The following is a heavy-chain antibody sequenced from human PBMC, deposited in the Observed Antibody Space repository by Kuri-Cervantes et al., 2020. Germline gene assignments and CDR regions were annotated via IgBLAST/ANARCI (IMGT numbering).Heavy chain of an antibody. V-gene: IGHV1-69*05. CDR2: IIPIFGTA. Sequence: SVKVSCKASGGTFSSYAISWVRQAPGQGLEWMGGIIPIFGTANYAQKFQGRVTITTDESTSTACMELSSLRSEDTAVYYCASDGFVTDYGDGGFFYYWGQGTLVTISS. CDR3: ASDGFVTDYGDGGFFYY. D-gene: IGHD4-17*01. CDR1: GGTFSSYA. J-gene: IGHJ4*02.